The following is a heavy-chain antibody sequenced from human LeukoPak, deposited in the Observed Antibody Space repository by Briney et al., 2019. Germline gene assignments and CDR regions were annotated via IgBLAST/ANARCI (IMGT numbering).Heavy chain of an antibody. V-gene: IGHV1-69*01. CDR1: GGTFSSYA. D-gene: IGHD2-2*01. CDR3: AVVPAANYYYYYYMDV. CDR2: IIPIFGTA. Sequence: SVKVSCKASGGTFSSYAISWVRQAPGQGLEWMGGIIPIFGTANYAQKFQGRVTITADESTSTAYMELSSLRSEDTAVYYCAVVPAANYYYYYYMDVWGKGTTVTVSS. J-gene: IGHJ6*03.